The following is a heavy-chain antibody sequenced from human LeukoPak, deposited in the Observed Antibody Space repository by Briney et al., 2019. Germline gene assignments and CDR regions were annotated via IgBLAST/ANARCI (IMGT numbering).Heavy chain of an antibody. J-gene: IGHJ4*02. CDR3: AKASEMATIGFRALHYFDY. CDR2: ISGSGGST. CDR1: GFTFGSYA. V-gene: IGHV3-23*01. Sequence: GGSLRLFCEASGFTFGSYAMYWVRQAPGKGLEWVSAISGSGGSTYYADSVKGRFTISRDNSKNTLYLQMNSLRAEDTAAYYCAKASEMATIGFRALHYFDYWGQGTLVTVSS. D-gene: IGHD5-24*01.